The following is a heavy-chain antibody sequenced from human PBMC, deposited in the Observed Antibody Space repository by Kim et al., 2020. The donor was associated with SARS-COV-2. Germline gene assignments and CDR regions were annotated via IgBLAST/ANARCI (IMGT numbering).Heavy chain of an antibody. J-gene: IGHJ3*02. V-gene: IGHV5-51*01. CDR2: T. CDR3: ASVGLQVAFDI. Sequence: TSYSPSVQVQVTISADKSISPAYLQWGSLKASDTAMYYCASVGLQVAFDIWGQGTMVTVSS. D-gene: IGHD3-10*01.